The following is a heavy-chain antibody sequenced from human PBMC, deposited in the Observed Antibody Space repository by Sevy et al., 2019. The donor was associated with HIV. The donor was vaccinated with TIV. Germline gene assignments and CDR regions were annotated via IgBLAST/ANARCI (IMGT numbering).Heavy chain of an antibody. CDR3: AGENAGGGCYS. V-gene: IGHV4-59*08. CDR1: GGSITSLY. J-gene: IGHJ4*02. CDR2: IYYNGTI. Sequence: SETLSLTCTVSGGSITSLYWNWIRQPPAKGLEWFAKIYYNGTINYNPSLKGRVTLSLDTSKNQFSLRLSSVTAADTAMYYCAGENAGGGCYSWGKGTLVTVS. D-gene: IGHD3-10*01.